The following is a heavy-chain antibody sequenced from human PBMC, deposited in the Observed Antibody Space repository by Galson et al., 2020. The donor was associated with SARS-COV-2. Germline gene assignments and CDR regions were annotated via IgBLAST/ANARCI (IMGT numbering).Heavy chain of an antibody. V-gene: IGHV3-11*05. CDR3: ARAASDIVASLDY. Sequence: GGSLRLSCAASGFTFSDYYMSWIRQAPGKGLEWVSYISSSSSYTNYADSVKGRFTISRDNAKNSLYLQMNSLRAEDTAVYYCARAASDIVASLDYWGQGTLVTVSS. D-gene: IGHD5-12*01. CDR1: GFTFSDYY. J-gene: IGHJ4*02. CDR2: ISSSSSYT.